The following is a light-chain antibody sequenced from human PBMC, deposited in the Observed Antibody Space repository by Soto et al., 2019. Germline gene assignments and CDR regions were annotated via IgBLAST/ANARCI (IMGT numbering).Light chain of an antibody. V-gene: IGLV2-23*03. CDR3: CSYAGSSTFYVV. CDR1: SSDDGSYNL. J-gene: IGLJ2*01. Sequence: QSVLTQPASVSGSPGQSITISCTGTSSDDGSYNLVSWYQQHPGKAPKLMIYEGSKRPSGVSNRFSGSKSGNTASLTISGLQAEDEADYYCCSYAGSSTFYVVFGGGTKVTVL. CDR2: EGS.